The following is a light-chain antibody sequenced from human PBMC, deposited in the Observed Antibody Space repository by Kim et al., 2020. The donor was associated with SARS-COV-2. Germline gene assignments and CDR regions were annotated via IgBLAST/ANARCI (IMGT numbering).Light chain of an antibody. V-gene: IGKV3-11*01. CDR3: QQRSNRVT. J-gene: IGKJ4*01. CDR1: ETMSTY. Sequence: SVSPGARATLSCRASETMSTYLAWYQQKPGQAPRLLIYDASKRATGIPARFSGSGSGTDFTLSISSLEPEDFAVYYCQQRSNRVTFGGGTKVDIK. CDR2: DAS.